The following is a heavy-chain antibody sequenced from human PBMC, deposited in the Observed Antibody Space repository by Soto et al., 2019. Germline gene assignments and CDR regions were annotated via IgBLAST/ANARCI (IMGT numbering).Heavy chain of an antibody. CDR2: IYYGGST. D-gene: IGHD3-3*01. CDR3: ARGEWFLRGYGMDV. V-gene: IGHV4-59*01. CDR1: GGSISTDY. Sequence: QVQLQESGPGLVKPSETLSLTCTVSGGSISTDYWSWIRQPPGKRLEYIGFIYYGGSTNYNPSLESLVTISPDTSKNQFSLKLSSVTAADTAVYYCARGEWFLRGYGMDVRGRGTTVTVS. J-gene: IGHJ6*02.